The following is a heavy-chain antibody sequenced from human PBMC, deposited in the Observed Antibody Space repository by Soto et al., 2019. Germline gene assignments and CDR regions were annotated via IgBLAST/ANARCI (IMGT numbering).Heavy chain of an antibody. V-gene: IGHV3-30*18. D-gene: IGHD6-19*01. Sequence: QVQLVESGGGVVQPGRSLRLSCAASGFTFSSYGMHWVRQAPGKGLEWVAVISYDGSNKYYADSVKGRFTISRDKSKNTLYLQMNSLRAEDTAVYYCAKDKGIAVAASGAFDIWGQGTMVIVSS. CDR1: GFTFSSYG. CDR3: AKDKGIAVAASGAFDI. CDR2: ISYDGSNK. J-gene: IGHJ3*02.